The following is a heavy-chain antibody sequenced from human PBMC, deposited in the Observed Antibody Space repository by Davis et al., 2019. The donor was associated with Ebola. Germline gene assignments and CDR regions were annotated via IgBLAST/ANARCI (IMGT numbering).Heavy chain of an antibody. Sequence: GESLKISCAASGFTFSFYPMHWVRQAPGKGLEWVALISYDGNNKYYADYADSVKGRFTISRDNSKNTLYLQMTSLRAEDTAVYYCASHYDVWSGYYDYWGQGTLVTVSS. J-gene: IGHJ4*02. CDR3: ASHYDVWSGYYDY. V-gene: IGHV3-30-3*01. D-gene: IGHD3-3*01. CDR2: ISYDGNNK. CDR1: GFTFSFYP.